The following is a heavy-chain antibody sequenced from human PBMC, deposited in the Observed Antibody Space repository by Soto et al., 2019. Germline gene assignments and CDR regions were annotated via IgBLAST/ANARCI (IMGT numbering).Heavy chain of an antibody. CDR3: AKGAVEMATITWFDP. CDR2: ISYDGSNK. CDR1: GFTFSSYG. D-gene: IGHD5-12*01. V-gene: IGHV3-30*18. Sequence: GGSLRLSCAASGFTFSSYGMHWVRQAPGKGLEWVAVISYDGSNKYYADSVKGRFTISRDNSKNTLYLQMNSLRAEDTAVYYCAKGAVEMATITWFDPWGQGTLVTVSS. J-gene: IGHJ5*02.